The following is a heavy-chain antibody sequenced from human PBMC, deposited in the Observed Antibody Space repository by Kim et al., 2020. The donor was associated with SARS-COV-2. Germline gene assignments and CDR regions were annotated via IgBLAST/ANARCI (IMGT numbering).Heavy chain of an antibody. Sequence: SETLSLTCTVSGGSISSSSYYWGWIRQPPGKGLEWIGSIYYSGSTYYNPSLKSRVTISVDTSKNQFSLKLSSVTAADTAVYYCANGGAARRDNWFDPWGQGTLVTVSS. D-gene: IGHD6-6*01. J-gene: IGHJ5*02. CDR1: GGSISSSSYY. CDR2: IYYSGST. CDR3: ANGGAARRDNWFDP. V-gene: IGHV4-39*01.